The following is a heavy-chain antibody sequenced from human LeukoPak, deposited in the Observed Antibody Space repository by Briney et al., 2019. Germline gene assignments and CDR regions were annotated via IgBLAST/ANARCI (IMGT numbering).Heavy chain of an antibody. Sequence: SETLSLTCAVYGGSFSGYYWSWIRQPPGKGLEWIGEITHSGSTNYNPSLKSRVTISVDTSKNQFSLKLSSVTAADTAVYYCARGPGYCTNGVCYTNLFDYWGQGTLVTVSS. CDR3: ARGPGYCTNGVCYTNLFDY. CDR2: ITHSGST. CDR1: GGSFSGYY. V-gene: IGHV4-34*01. D-gene: IGHD2-8*01. J-gene: IGHJ4*02.